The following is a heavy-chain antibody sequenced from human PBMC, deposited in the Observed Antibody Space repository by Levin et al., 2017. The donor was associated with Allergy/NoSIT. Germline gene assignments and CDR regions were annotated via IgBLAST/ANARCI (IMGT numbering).Heavy chain of an antibody. CDR3: ARGSLWFGELIDY. D-gene: IGHD3-10*01. CDR2: IYYSGST. J-gene: IGHJ4*02. Sequence: PSQTLSLTCTVSGGSISSYYWSWIRQPPGKGLEWIGYIYYSGSTNYNPSLKSRVTISVDTSKNQFSLKLSSVTAADTAVYYCARGSLWFGELIDYWGQGTLVTVSS. V-gene: IGHV4-59*01. CDR1: GGSISSYY.